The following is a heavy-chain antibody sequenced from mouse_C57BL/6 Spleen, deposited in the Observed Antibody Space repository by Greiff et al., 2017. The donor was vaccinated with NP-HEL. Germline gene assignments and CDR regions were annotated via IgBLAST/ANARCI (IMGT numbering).Heavy chain of an antibody. D-gene: IGHD1-1*01. CDR1: GYAFSSYW. CDR2: IYPGDGDT. J-gene: IGHJ2*01. Sequence: QVQLQQSGAELVKPGASVKISCKASGYAFSSYWMNWVKQRPGKGLEWIGQIYPGDGDTNYNGKFKGKATLTADKSSSTAYMQLSSLTSEDSAVYFCARADYYGSSHCDYWGQGTTLTVSS. V-gene: IGHV1-80*01. CDR3: ARADYYGSSHCDY.